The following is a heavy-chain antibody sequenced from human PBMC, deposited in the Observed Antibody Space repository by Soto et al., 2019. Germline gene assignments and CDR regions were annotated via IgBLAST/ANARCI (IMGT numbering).Heavy chain of an antibody. J-gene: IGHJ6*01. CDR3: ARDNYGMDV. CDR1: GFTVSSNY. V-gene: IGHV3-53*01. CDR2: IYSGGST. Sequence: GGSLRLSCAASGFTVSSNYMSWVRQAPGKGLEWVSVIYSGGSTYYADSVKGRFTISRDNSTNSLDSQMTSLRAEYTAVYYCARDNYGMDVCGQGIQVTVSS.